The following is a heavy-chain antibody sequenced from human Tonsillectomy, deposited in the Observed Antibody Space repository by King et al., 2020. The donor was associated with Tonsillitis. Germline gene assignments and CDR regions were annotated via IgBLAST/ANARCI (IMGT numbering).Heavy chain of an antibody. D-gene: IGHD4-17*01. CDR2: IYYSGST. J-gene: IGHJ6*02. Sequence: PLQESSPGLVKPSETLSLTCTVSGGSISSSNYYWGWIRQPPGKGLEWIGFIYYSGSTYYNPSLKSRVTISVDTSKNQFSLNLKSVTAADTAVYYCASYVDYPLGGMDVWGQGTTVTVSS. V-gene: IGHV4-39*01. CDR3: ASYVDYPLGGMDV. CDR1: GGSISSSNYY.